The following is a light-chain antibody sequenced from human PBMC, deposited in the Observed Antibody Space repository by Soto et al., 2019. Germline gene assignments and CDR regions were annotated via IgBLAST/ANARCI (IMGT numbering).Light chain of an antibody. Sequence: EIVLTQSPATLSSFPGDRVTLSCRASQYINTRLAWYQHRPGQAPRLLIYQTSIRAAGIPARFSASGSGTDFTPTISDVQPEDFALYYCHQRQSWPRTFGQGTKVDIK. CDR1: QYINTR. J-gene: IGKJ1*01. CDR3: HQRQSWPRT. CDR2: QTS. V-gene: IGKV3-11*01.